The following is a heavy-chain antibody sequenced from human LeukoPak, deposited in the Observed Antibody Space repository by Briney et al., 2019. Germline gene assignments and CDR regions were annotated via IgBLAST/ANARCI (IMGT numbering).Heavy chain of an antibody. CDR2: ISYDGSNK. V-gene: IGHV3-30*18. CDR3: AKETTVTTFIPLYYFDY. CDR1: GFTFSSYG. J-gene: IGHJ4*02. D-gene: IGHD4-17*01. Sequence: GGSLRLSCAASGFTFSSYGMHWVRQAPGKGLEWVAVISYDGSNKYYADSVKGRFTISRDNSKNTLYLQMNSLRAEDTAVYYCAKETTVTTFIPLYYFDYWGQGTLVTVSS.